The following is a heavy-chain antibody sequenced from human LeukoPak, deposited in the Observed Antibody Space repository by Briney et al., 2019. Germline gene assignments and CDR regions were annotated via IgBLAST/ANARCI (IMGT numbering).Heavy chain of an antibody. J-gene: IGHJ3*02. CDR1: GFTFSSYA. Sequence: PGGSLRLSCTASGFTFSSYAMHWVRQAPGKGLEWVAVISYDGSNKYYADSVKGRFTISRDNSKNTLYLQMNSLRAEDTAVYHCARPGSNYVWFDAFDIWGQGTTVTVSS. V-gene: IGHV3-30*04. D-gene: IGHD4-11*01. CDR3: ARPGSNYVWFDAFDI. CDR2: ISYDGSNK.